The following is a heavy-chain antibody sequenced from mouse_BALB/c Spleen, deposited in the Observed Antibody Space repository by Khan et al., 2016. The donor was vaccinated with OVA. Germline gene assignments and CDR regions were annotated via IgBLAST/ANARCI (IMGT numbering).Heavy chain of an antibody. CDR2: INPATGKT. V-gene: IGHV1-7*01. Sequence: QVQLKQSGAELAKPGASVKISCKPSGSTLINSWIVWVKQRPGQGLEWIGYINPATGKTEYNQNFKDKATLTADKSSTTAYMQLSSLTSEDSAVYYCSRRGLRWDFDYWGQGTTLTVSS. CDR1: GSTLINSW. CDR3: SRRGLRWDFDY. J-gene: IGHJ2*01. D-gene: IGHD1-1*01.